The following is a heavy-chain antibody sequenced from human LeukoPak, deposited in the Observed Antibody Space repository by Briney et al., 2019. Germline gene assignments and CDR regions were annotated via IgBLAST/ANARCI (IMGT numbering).Heavy chain of an antibody. CDR3: ARSSWYSSGWYWFDP. Sequence: SETLSLTCTVSGGSISSYYWSWIRQPPGKGLEWIGYIYTSASTNYNPSLKSRVTISVDTSKNQFSLKLSSVTAADTAVYYCARSSWYSSGWYWFDPWGQGTLVTVSS. CDR2: IYTSAST. V-gene: IGHV4-4*09. D-gene: IGHD6-19*01. CDR1: GGSISSYY. J-gene: IGHJ5*02.